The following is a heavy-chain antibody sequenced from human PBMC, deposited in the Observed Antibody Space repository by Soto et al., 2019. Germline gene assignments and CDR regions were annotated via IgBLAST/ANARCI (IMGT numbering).Heavy chain of an antibody. CDR3: ARERIIGDAFDI. CDR2: LSAYKGKT. V-gene: IGHV1-18*01. J-gene: IGHJ3*02. D-gene: IGHD1-20*01. CDR1: GYTFTSYG. Sequence: QVQLVQSGAEVKKPGASVKVSCKASGYTFTSYGISWVRQAPGQRLEWMGWLSAYKGKTDYAHKLQGRVTMTTDQSTTTAYMELRSLRSHDTAVYYCARERIIGDAFDIWGQGTMVTVSS.